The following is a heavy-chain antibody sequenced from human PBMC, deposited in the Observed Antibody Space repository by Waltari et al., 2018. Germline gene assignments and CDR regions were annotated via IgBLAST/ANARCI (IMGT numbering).Heavy chain of an antibody. V-gene: IGHV1-2*02. CDR2: INPNSGGT. CDR1: GYTFTGYY. CDR3: ARERATRGNTIFGVVMGY. D-gene: IGHD3-3*01. Sequence: QVQLVQSGAEVKKPGASVKVSCKASGYTFTGYYMHWVRQAPGQGLEWMGWINPNSGGTNYAQKFQGRVTMTRDTSISTAYMELSRLRSDDTAVYYCARERATRGNTIFGVVMGYWGQGTLVTVSS. J-gene: IGHJ4*02.